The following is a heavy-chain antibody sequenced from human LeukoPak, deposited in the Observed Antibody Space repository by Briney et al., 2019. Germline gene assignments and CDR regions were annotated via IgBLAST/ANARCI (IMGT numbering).Heavy chain of an antibody. Sequence: GGSLRLSCAASGFTFDDYAMHWVRQAPGKGLEWVSGISLNSGSIGYADSVKGRFTISRDNAKNSLYLQMDSLRAEDTALYYCAKASVRGVYGGSDYWGQGTLVTVSS. D-gene: IGHD3-10*01. CDR3: AKASVRGVYGGSDY. J-gene: IGHJ4*02. CDR2: ISLNSGSI. CDR1: GFTFDDYA. V-gene: IGHV3-9*01.